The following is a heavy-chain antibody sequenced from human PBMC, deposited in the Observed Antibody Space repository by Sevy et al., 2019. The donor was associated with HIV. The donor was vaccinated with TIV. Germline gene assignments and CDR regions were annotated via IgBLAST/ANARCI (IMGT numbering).Heavy chain of an antibody. D-gene: IGHD3-10*01. CDR2: ISSSSSYI. J-gene: IGHJ5*02. CDR1: GFTFSSYS. V-gene: IGHV3-21*01. CDR3: ARDLRRSVTMVRGVIARPGWFDP. Sequence: GGSLKLSCAASGFTFSSYSMNWVRQAPGKELEWVSSISSSSSYIYYADSVKGRFTISRDNAKNSLYLQMNSLRAEDTAVYYCARDLRRSVTMVRGVIARPGWFDPWGQGTLVTVSS.